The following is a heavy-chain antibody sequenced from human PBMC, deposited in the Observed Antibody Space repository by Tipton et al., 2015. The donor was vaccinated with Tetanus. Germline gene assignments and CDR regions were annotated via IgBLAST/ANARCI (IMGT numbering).Heavy chain of an antibody. CDR3: ARDPRYDSSGYSFDY. CDR2: MHPGGGST. J-gene: IGHJ4*02. CDR1: GYTFTSYY. Sequence: QLVQSGPEVKKPGASVKLSCKASGYTFTSYYMHWVRQAPGQGLEWMGIMHPGGGSTTYAQKFQGRVTMTRDTSTSTVYMELSSLRSEDTAVYYCARDPRYDSSGYSFDYWGQGTLVTVSS. D-gene: IGHD3-22*01. V-gene: IGHV1-46*01.